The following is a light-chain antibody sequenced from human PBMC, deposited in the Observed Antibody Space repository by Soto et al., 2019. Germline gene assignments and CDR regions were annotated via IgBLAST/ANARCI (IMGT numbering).Light chain of an antibody. CDR2: GAS. V-gene: IGKV3-15*01. Sequence: EIVLTQSPGTLSLSPGERVTLSCRASQSVSSNYLAWFQQKPGQAPRLLIYGASTRATGIPARFSGSGSGTEFTLTISSLQSEDFAVYYCQQYNNWPQTFGQGTKVDIK. J-gene: IGKJ1*01. CDR1: QSVSSN. CDR3: QQYNNWPQT.